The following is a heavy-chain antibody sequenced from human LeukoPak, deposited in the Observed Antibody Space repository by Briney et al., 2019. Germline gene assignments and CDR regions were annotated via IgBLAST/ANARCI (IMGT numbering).Heavy chain of an antibody. CDR3: AREIRGGSSSSGVGYYFDY. D-gene: IGHD6-6*01. V-gene: IGHV1-2*06. CDR2: INPNSGGT. J-gene: IGHJ4*02. Sequence: ASVKVSCKASGYTFTGYYMHWVRQAPGQGLEWMGRINPNSGGTNYAQKFQGRVTMTRDTSISTAYMELSRLRSDDTAVHYCAREIRGGSSSSGVGYYFDYWGQGTLVTVSS. CDR1: GYTFTGYY.